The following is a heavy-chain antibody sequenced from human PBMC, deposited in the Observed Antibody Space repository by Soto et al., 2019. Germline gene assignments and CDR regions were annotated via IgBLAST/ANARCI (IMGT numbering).Heavy chain of an antibody. CDR2: IGPETGAT. Sequence: ASVKVSCKASGYTFTGHYIHWVRQAPEQGPEWMGEIGPETGATRYAQKFQGRVTMTRDMSITTVYMELTNMGPVDAATYYCAHTWYSSSSIYFDYWGQGTLVTVSS. D-gene: IGHD6-6*01. CDR3: AHTWYSSSSIYFDY. V-gene: IGHV1-2*02. CDR1: GYTFTGHY. J-gene: IGHJ4*02.